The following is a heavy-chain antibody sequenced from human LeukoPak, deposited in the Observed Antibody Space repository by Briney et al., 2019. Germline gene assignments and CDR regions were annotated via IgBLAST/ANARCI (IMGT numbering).Heavy chain of an antibody. CDR2: IYYSGST. D-gene: IGHD1-1*01. J-gene: IGHJ4*02. CDR3: ARDSMYKGRRGFDY. CDR1: GGSISSYY. V-gene: IGHV4-59*01. Sequence: SETLSLTCTVSGGSISSYYWSWIRQPPGKGLEWIGYIYYSGSTNYNPSLKSRVTISVDTSKNQFSLKLSSVTAADTAVYYCARDSMYKGRRGFDYWGQGTLVTVSS.